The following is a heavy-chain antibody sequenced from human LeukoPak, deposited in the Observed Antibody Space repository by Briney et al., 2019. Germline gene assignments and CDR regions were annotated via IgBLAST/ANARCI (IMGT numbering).Heavy chain of an antibody. V-gene: IGHV3-23*01. D-gene: IGHD6-13*01. CDR2: ISGSGGST. CDR1: GFTFSNYD. J-gene: IGHJ4*02. Sequence: GGSLRLSCAASGFTFSNYDMSWVRQAPGEGLEWVSAISGSGGSTYNADSVKGRFTISRDNSKNTLYLQMNSLRAEDTAVYYCAKLRRAAAEDYWGQGTLVTVSS. CDR3: AKLRRAAAEDY.